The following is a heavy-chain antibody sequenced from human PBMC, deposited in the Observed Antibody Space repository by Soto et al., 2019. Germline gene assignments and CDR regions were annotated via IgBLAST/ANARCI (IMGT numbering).Heavy chain of an antibody. Sequence: SETLSLTCTVSGGSISSSNYYWGWIRQPPGKGLEWIGTMYYSGSTYYNPSLKSRVTISVDTSKNQFSLKLSSVTAADTAVYYCARVQWLALDYWGQGTLVTVSS. V-gene: IGHV4-39*01. J-gene: IGHJ4*02. CDR3: ARVQWLALDY. CDR1: GGSISSSNYY. CDR2: MYYSGST. D-gene: IGHD6-19*01.